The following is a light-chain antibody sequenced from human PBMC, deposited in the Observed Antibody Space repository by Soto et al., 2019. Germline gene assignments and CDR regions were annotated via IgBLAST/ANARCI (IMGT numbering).Light chain of an antibody. CDR1: NIGIRN. CDR3: QLWDGSSDPVV. V-gene: IGLV3-21*02. Sequence: SYVLTQPPSVSVAPGQTARIACGGNNIGIRNVHWYQQKPGQAPVLVVYDDSDRPSGIPERFSGSKSGNTAALTISRVEAGDEADYYCQLWDGSSDPVVFGGGTQLTVL. J-gene: IGLJ2*01. CDR2: DDS.